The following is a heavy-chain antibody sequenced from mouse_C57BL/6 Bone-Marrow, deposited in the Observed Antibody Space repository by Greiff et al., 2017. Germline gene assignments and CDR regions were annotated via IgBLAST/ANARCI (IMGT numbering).Heavy chain of an antibody. CDR2: IRLKSDNYAT. Sequence: EVKLMESGGGLVQPGGSMKLSCVASGFTFSNYWMNWVRQSPEKGLEWVAQIRLKSDNYATHYAESVKGRFTISRDDSKSSVYLQMNNLRAEDTGIYYCSGGCYAMDYWGQGTSVTVSS. CDR1: GFTFSNYW. CDR3: SGGCYAMDY. J-gene: IGHJ4*01. V-gene: IGHV6-3*01.